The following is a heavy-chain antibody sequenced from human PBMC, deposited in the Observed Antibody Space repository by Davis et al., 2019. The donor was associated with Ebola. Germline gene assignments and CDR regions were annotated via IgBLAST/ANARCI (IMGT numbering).Heavy chain of an antibody. V-gene: IGHV3-23*01. D-gene: IGHD5/OR15-5a*01. CDR2: ISGDDSIT. J-gene: IGHJ4*02. Sequence: PGGSLRLSCAASGIFFTSHSMSWIRQAPGKGLEWVSTISGDDSITDYADSVKGRFTISRDNSKKTLDLEMNNLRAEDTAIYYCATYPKGDTSVFDYWGQGTRVTVSS. CDR3: ATYPKGDTSVFDY. CDR1: GIFFTSHS.